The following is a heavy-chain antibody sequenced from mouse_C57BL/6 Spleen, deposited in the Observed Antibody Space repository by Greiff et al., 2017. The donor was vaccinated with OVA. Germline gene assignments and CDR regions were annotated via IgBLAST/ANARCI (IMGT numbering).Heavy chain of an antibody. CDR3: ARSYDYDGGDWYFDV. CDR2: ISSGSSTI. CDR1: GFTFSDYG. D-gene: IGHD2-4*01. J-gene: IGHJ1*03. Sequence: EVKVEESGGGLVKPGGSLKLSCAASGFTFSDYGMHWVRQAPEKGLEWVAYISSGSSTIYYADTVKGRFTISRDNAKNTLFLQMTSLRSEDTAMYYCARSYDYDGGDWYFDVWGTGTTVTVSS. V-gene: IGHV5-17*01.